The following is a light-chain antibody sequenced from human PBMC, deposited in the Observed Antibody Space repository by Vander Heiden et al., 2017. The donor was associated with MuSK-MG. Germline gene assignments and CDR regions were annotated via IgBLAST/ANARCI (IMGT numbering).Light chain of an antibody. CDR3: SADPIIITYV. CDR1: SSDVGAYNY. J-gene: IGLJ1*01. CDR2: DVT. Sequence: QSALTQPASVSGSPGKSINICCTGTSSDVGAYNYVSWSQQHPGKAPKLMIHDVTKRPSGVSNRFSVSTSGNTASLTISGLQAEDEADYYCSADPIIITYVFGAGTKFTVL. V-gene: IGLV2-14*03.